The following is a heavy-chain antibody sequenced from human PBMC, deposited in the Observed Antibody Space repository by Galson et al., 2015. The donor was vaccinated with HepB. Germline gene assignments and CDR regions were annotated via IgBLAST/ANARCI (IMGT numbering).Heavy chain of an antibody. V-gene: IGHV3-9*01. D-gene: IGHD2-21*02. J-gene: IGHJ3*02. CDR3: AKDQGAYCGGDCSKQDAFDI. CDR2: ISWNSGSI. CDR1: GFTFDDYA. Sequence: SLRLSCAASGFTFDDYAMHWVRQAPGKGLEWVSGISWNSGSIGYADSVKGRFTISRDNAKNSLYLQMNSLRAEDTALYYCAKDQGAYCGGDCSKQDAFDIWGQGTMVTVSS.